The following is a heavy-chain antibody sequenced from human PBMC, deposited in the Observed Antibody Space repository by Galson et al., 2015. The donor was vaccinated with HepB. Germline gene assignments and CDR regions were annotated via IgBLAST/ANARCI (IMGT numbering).Heavy chain of an antibody. D-gene: IGHD2-15*01. CDR2: ISYDGSNK. Sequence: SLRLSCAASGFTFSSYGMHWVRQAPGKGLEWVAVISYDGSNKYYADSVKGRFTISRDNSKNTLYLQMNSLRAEDTAVYYCAKDCCPFGYWGQGTLVTVSS. CDR3: AKDCCPFGY. J-gene: IGHJ4*02. CDR1: GFTFSSYG. V-gene: IGHV3-30*18.